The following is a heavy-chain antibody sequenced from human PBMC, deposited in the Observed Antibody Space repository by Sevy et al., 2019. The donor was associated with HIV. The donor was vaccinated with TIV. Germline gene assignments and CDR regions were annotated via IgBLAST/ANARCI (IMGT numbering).Heavy chain of an antibody. Sequence: GGSLRLSCAASGFTFSSYVMHWVRQAPGKGLEWVALIWYDGTIKYYADSVKGRFTISRDNSKDTLFLQMNSLTPEDTAVYYCATGGGYCGGDCYSIDYWGLGALVTVSS. D-gene: IGHD2-21*02. V-gene: IGHV3-30*02. J-gene: IGHJ4*02. CDR2: IWYDGTIK. CDR3: ATGGGYCGGDCYSIDY. CDR1: GFTFSSYV.